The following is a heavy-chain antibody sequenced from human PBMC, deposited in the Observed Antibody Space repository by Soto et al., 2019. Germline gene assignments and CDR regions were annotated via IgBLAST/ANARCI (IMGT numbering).Heavy chain of an antibody. Sequence: PSETLSPTRTVSGCSISSSSYYWGWVRPPPGKGLEWIGSIYYSGSTYYNPSLKSRVTISVDTSKNQFSPKLSSVTAADTAVYYCARHLCSGGSCYSYYYYYMDVWGKGTTVTVSS. D-gene: IGHD2-15*01. CDR3: ARHLCSGGSCYSYYYYYMDV. CDR2: IYYSGST. CDR1: GCSISSSSYY. J-gene: IGHJ6*03. V-gene: IGHV4-39*01.